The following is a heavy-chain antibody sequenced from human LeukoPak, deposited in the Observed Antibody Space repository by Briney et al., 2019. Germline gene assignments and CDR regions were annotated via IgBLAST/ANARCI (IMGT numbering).Heavy chain of an antibody. CDR2: TYYRTRWYN. D-gene: IGHD6-13*01. Sequence: SQTLSLTCAISGDSVSSSSAAWNWIRQSPSRGLEWLGRTYYRTRWYNDYAVSMKSRITINPDTSKNQFSLQLNSLTPEDTAVYYCARDFPSTSWYAMNWFDPWGRGTLVTVSS. CDR3: ARDFPSTSWYAMNWFDP. J-gene: IGHJ5*02. V-gene: IGHV6-1*01. CDR1: GDSVSSSSAA.